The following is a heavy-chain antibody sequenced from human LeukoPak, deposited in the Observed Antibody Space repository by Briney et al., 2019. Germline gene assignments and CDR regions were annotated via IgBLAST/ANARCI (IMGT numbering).Heavy chain of an antibody. Sequence: PGGSLRLSCAASGFTFNKYWMTWVRQAPGEGMEWVAKIKQDGSEKYYVDSVKGRFTISRDNANNSLYLQMNSLRAEHTAVYYCASPFRVVVDVWGRGTLVTVSS. D-gene: IGHD2-2*01. CDR3: ASPFRVVVDV. CDR1: GFTFNKYW. V-gene: IGHV3-7*01. CDR2: IKQDGSEK. J-gene: IGHJ2*01.